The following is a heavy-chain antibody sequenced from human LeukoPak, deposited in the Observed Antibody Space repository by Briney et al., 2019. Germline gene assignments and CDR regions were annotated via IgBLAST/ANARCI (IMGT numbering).Heavy chain of an antibody. CDR3: ARHRAYGFDF. CDR2: FYSGGNT. CDR1: GFTVSSYS. J-gene: IGHJ3*01. V-gene: IGHV3-53*01. Sequence: GGSLRLSCATSGFTVSSYSMSWVRQAPGKGLEWVSIFYSGGNTYSADSVKGRFTISRDNSRNTLDLQMNSLRAEDTAVYYCARHRAYGFDFWGQGTLVTVSS.